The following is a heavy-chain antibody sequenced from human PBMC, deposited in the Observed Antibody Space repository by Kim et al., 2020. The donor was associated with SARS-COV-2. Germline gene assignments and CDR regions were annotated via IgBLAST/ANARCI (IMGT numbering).Heavy chain of an antibody. CDR3: VRGANSDD. J-gene: IGHJ4*02. Sequence: SGAIYHADHVKGRFTISRDNGKKSLYLQMNSLRDGDTAVYYCVRGANSDDWGQGTLVTVSS. V-gene: IGHV3-48*02. CDR2: SGAI.